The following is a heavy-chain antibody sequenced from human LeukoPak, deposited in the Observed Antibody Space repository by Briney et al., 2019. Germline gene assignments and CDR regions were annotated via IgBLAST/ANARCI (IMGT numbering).Heavy chain of an antibody. V-gene: IGHV4-59*01. D-gene: IGHD6-13*01. CDR3: ARAGGDSSSWYAKAPFDY. CDR1: GGSISSYY. Sequence: SETLSLTCTVSGGSISSYYWSWIRQPPGKGLEWIGYIYYSGSTNYNPSLKSRVTISVDTSKNQFSLELSSVTAADTAVYYCARAGGDSSSWYAKAPFDYWGQGTLVTVSS. CDR2: IYYSGST. J-gene: IGHJ4*02.